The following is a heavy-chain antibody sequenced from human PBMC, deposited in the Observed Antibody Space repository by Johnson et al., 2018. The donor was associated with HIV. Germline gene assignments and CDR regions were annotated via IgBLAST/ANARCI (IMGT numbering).Heavy chain of an antibody. Sequence: QVQLVESGGGVVQPGRSLRLSCAASGFTFSSYGMNWVRQAPGKGLEWVAVISYDGSNKYYADSVKGRFTISRDNSKNTLYLQMNSLRAEDTAVYYCARPLGGAFDIWGQGTMVTVSS. CDR2: ISYDGSNK. CDR1: GFTFSSYG. CDR3: ARPLGGAFDI. V-gene: IGHV3-30*03. J-gene: IGHJ3*02. D-gene: IGHD3-10*01.